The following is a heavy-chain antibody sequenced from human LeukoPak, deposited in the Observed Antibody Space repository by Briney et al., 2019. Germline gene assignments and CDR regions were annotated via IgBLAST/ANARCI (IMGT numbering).Heavy chain of an antibody. Sequence: PGGSLRLSCAGAEFTFSGYTMNWVRQAPGKGLEWVSYISPDSTEIYYADSVKGRFTISRDNAKNSLYLQMNSLRAEDTAVYYCARDYSEMGWIQLWHEVSRFDYWGQGTLVTVSS. CDR3: ARDYSEMGWIQLWHEVSRFDY. D-gene: IGHD5-18*01. CDR1: EFTFSGYT. V-gene: IGHV3-21*05. CDR2: ISPDSTEI. J-gene: IGHJ4*02.